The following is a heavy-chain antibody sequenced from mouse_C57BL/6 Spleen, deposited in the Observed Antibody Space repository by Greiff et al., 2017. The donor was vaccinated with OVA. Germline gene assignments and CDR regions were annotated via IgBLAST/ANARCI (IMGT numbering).Heavy chain of an antibody. Sequence: EVKLMESGGDLVKPGGSLKLSCAASGFTFSSYGMSWVRQTPDKRLEWVATISSGGSYTYYPDSVKGRFTISRDNAKNTLYLQMSSLKSEDTAMYYCARHGNSNYVGFAYWGQGTLVTVSA. J-gene: IGHJ3*01. CDR3: ARHGNSNYVGFAY. CDR2: ISSGGSYT. D-gene: IGHD2-5*01. V-gene: IGHV5-6*01. CDR1: GFTFSSYG.